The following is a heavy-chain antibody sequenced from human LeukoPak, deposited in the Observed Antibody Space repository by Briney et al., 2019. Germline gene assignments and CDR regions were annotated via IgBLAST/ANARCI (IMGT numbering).Heavy chain of an antibody. V-gene: IGHV3-23*01. CDR2: ISGSGGST. D-gene: IGHD5-18*01. J-gene: IGHJ4*02. CDR1: GFTFSSYA. CDR3: AKDLGIQLWSNFDY. Sequence: GGSLRLSCAASGFTFSSYAKSWVRQAPGKGLEWVSAISGSGGSTYYADSVKGRFTISRDNSKNTLYLQMNSLRAEDTAVYYCAKDLGIQLWSNFDYWGQETLVTVSS.